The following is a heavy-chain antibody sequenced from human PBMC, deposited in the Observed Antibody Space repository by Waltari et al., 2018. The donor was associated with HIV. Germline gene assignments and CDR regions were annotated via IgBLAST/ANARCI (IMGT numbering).Heavy chain of an antibody. CDR3: ARDRGSDILTGYYPSDY. CDR1: GYTFTGYY. V-gene: IGHV1-2*02. J-gene: IGHJ4*02. D-gene: IGHD3-9*01. Sequence: QVQLVQSGAEVKKPGASVKVSCKASGYTFTGYYMHWVRQAPGQGLEWRGWINPNSGGTNYAQKFQGRVTMTRDTSISTAYMGLSRLRSDDTAVYYCARDRGSDILTGYYPSDYWGQGTLVTVSS. CDR2: INPNSGGT.